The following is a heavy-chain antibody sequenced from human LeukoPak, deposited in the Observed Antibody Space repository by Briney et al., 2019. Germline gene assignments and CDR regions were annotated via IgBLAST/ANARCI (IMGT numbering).Heavy chain of an antibody. J-gene: IGHJ4*02. Sequence: GGSLRLSCAASGFTFSSYWMSWVRQAPGKGLEWGANINQDGSEKYSVDSVRGRFTISRDNDKISLYLHMNSLRVEDTAVYYCARGALGIAAAGIDFDYWGQGTLVTVSS. CDR2: INQDGSEK. V-gene: IGHV3-7*03. CDR1: GFTFSSYW. CDR3: ARGALGIAAAGIDFDY. D-gene: IGHD6-13*01.